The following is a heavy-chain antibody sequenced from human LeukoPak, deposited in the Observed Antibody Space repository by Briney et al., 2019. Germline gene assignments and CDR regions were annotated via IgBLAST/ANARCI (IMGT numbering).Heavy chain of an antibody. CDR2: IYSGGST. Sequence: PGGSLRLSCAASGFTVSSNYMSWVRQAPGKGLEWVSVIYSGGSTYYADSVKGRFTISRDNSKNTLYLQMNSLRAEDTAVYYCARAHGDSRGALFDYWGQGTLVTVSS. V-gene: IGHV3-66*01. CDR1: GFTVSSNY. D-gene: IGHD4-17*01. CDR3: ARAHGDSRGALFDY. J-gene: IGHJ4*02.